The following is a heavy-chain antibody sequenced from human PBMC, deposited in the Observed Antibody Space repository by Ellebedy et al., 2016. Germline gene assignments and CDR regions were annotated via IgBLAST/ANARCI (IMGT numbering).Heavy chain of an antibody. Sequence: GGSLRLSXAVSGFSVTSNDMSWVRQRPGKGLECVSLISSGGATFYADSVEGRFTISRDNSKKRLYLQMSGLGAEDTAVYYCVTRHNAAFDFWGQGTMVTVSS. CDR2: ISSGGAT. CDR3: VTRHNAAFDF. CDR1: GFSVTSND. V-gene: IGHV3-53*01. J-gene: IGHJ3*01. D-gene: IGHD1-14*01.